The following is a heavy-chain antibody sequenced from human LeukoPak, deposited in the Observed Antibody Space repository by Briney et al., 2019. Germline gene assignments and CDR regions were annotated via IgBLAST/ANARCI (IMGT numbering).Heavy chain of an antibody. CDR2: INTDESST. D-gene: IGHD6-19*01. CDR1: GFTFSRHW. V-gene: IGHV3-74*01. J-gene: IGHJ4*02. Sequence: PGGSLRLSCAASGFTFSRHWMHWVRHAPGKGLVWVSSINTDESSTTHADSVKGRFIISRDNAKNTLYLHMNSLRAEDTAVYYCAKLAVAGTIHDYWGQGTLVTVSS. CDR3: AKLAVAGTIHDY.